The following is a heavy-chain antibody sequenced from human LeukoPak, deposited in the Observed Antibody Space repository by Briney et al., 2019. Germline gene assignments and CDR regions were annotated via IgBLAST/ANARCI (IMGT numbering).Heavy chain of an antibody. V-gene: IGHV5-51*01. CDR3: ARHDGDYDILTGPAGY. CDR1: GYSFTSYW. CDR2: IFPGDSDT. D-gene: IGHD3-9*01. J-gene: IGHJ4*02. Sequence: GESLKISCKGSGYSFTSYWIGWVRQMPGKGLEWMGIIFPGDSDTRYSPSFQGQVTISADKSISTAYLQWSRLKASDTAMYYCARHDGDYDILTGPAGYWGQGTLVTVSS.